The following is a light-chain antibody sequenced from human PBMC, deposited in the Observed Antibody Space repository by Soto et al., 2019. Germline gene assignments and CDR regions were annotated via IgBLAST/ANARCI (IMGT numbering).Light chain of an antibody. J-gene: IGKJ1*01. Sequence: EIVMTQSPDTLSVSPGERATLSCRASQSVSSNLAWYQQKPGQAPRLLIYGASTRATGIPARFSGSGSGTEFTLTIRSLQSADFAVYYCQQFNNWPWTFGQGTKVEIK. V-gene: IGKV3-15*01. CDR2: GAS. CDR1: QSVSSN. CDR3: QQFNNWPWT.